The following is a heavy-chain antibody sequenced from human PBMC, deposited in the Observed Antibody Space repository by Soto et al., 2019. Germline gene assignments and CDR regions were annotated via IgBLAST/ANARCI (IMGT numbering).Heavy chain of an antibody. CDR1: GFTFSSYA. J-gene: IGHJ1*01. CDR3: AMTGYSTFGNFQH. Sequence: GGSLRLSCAASGFTFSSYAMSWVRQAPGKGLEWVSAISGSGGSTYYADSVKGRFTISRDNSKNTLYLQMNSLRAEDTAVYYCAMTGYSTFGNFQHWGQGTLVTVSS. D-gene: IGHD6-13*01. V-gene: IGHV3-23*01. CDR2: ISGSGGST.